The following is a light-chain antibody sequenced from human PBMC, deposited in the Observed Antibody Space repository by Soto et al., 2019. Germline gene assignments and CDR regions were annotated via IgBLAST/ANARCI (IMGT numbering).Light chain of an antibody. V-gene: IGKV3-20*01. Sequence: EIVLTQSPGTLSLSPGERATLSCRASQSVSSSYLAWYQQKPGQAPRLLIYGASSMATGIPDRFSGSGSGTDFTLTISRLEPEDFAVYYCQQYGSSPRAFGPGTKVDIK. CDR2: GAS. J-gene: IGKJ3*01. CDR3: QQYGSSPRA. CDR1: QSVSSSY.